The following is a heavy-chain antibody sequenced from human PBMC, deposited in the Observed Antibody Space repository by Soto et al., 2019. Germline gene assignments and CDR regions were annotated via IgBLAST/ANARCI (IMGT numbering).Heavy chain of an antibody. CDR2: ISYDGSNK. D-gene: IGHD3-3*01. CDR3: AREGVVSTHDSFHY. V-gene: IGHV3-30-3*01. Sequence: QVQLVESGGGVVQPGRSLRLSCAASGFTFSSYAMHWVRQAPGKGLEWVAVISYDGSNKYYADSVKGRFTISRDNSKNTLYLQMNSLRAEDTAVYYCAREGVVSTHDSFHYLGQGTLVTVSS. J-gene: IGHJ4*02. CDR1: GFTFSSYA.